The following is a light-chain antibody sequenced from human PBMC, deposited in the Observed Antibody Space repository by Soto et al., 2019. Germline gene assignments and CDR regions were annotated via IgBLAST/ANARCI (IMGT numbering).Light chain of an antibody. CDR3: QQSYSTPPT. Sequence: DIQITQSPSSLSSSVLERFTITCRASQSISSYLNWYQQKPGKAPKLLIYAASSLQSGVPSRFSGSGSGTDFTLTISSLQPEDFATYYCQQSYSTPPTFGQGTKV. V-gene: IGKV1-39*01. CDR1: QSISSY. J-gene: IGKJ1*01. CDR2: AAS.